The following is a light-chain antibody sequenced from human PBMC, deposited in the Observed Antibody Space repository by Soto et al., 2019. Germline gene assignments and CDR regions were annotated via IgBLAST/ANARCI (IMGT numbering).Light chain of an antibody. CDR2: SNN. J-gene: IGLJ3*02. CDR3: AAWDDSLNGWV. Sequence: QSALTQPPSASGTPGQRVTISCSGSSSNIGSNTINWYQQLPETAPKLLIHSNNQRPSGVPDRFAGSKSGTSASLAISGLQSEDEADYYCAAWDDSLNGWVFGGGTKLTVL. V-gene: IGLV1-44*01. CDR1: SSNIGSNT.